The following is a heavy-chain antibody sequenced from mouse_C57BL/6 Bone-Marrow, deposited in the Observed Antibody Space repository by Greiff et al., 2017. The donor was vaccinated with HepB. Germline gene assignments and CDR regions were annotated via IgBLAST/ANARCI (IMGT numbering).Heavy chain of an antibody. Sequence: LVESGPELVKPGASVKISCKASGYAFSSSWMNWVKQRPGTGLEWIGRIYPGDGDTNYNGKFKGKATLTADKSSSTAYMQLSSLTSEDSAVYFCARGSYEAMDYWGQGTSVTVSS. CDR1: GYAFSSSW. D-gene: IGHD1-1*02. CDR3: ARGSYEAMDY. CDR2: IYPGDGDT. V-gene: IGHV1-82*01. J-gene: IGHJ4*01.